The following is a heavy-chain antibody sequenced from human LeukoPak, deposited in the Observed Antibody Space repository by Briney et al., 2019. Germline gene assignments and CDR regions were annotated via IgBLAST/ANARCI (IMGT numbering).Heavy chain of an antibody. D-gene: IGHD6-19*01. CDR3: ARVRGIALPGDRYMDV. Sequence: PSETLSLTCTVSGGSISHSGYFWAWIRQPPGKGLEWVGHIYYTESTHYSPSLKSRVTMSFDASRNQFSLNVSPVTAADTAAYYCARVRGIALPGDRYMDVWGKGTTVTVSS. CDR2: IYYTEST. CDR1: GGSISHSGYF. J-gene: IGHJ6*03. V-gene: IGHV4-39*02.